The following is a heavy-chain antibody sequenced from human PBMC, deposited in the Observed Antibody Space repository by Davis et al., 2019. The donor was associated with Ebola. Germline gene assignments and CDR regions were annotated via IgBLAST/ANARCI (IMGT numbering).Heavy chain of an antibody. V-gene: IGHV3-30*02. Sequence: PGGSLRLSCEASGFSFTDFGMHWVRQAPGKGLEWVAFIWYDGRNQHYIDSVKGRFTISRDNSENTLYLQMNSLRPEDTSIYYCAKDPGGHTGESDYWGQGTLVIVSS. D-gene: IGHD2-8*02. CDR2: IWYDGRNQ. CDR3: AKDPGGHTGESDY. J-gene: IGHJ4*02. CDR1: GFSFTDFG.